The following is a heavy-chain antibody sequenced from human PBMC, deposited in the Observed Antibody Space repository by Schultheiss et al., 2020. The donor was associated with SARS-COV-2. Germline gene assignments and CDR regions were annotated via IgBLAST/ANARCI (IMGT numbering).Heavy chain of an antibody. CDR3: ARDMGSSSFAFDI. CDR2: ISGSGGST. J-gene: IGHJ3*02. Sequence: GGSLRLSCAASGFTFSSYAMSWVRQAPGKGLEWVSAISGSGGSTYYADSVKGRFTISRDNSKNTLYLQMNSLRAEDTAVYYCARDMGSSSFAFDIWGQGTMVTVSS. D-gene: IGHD6-6*01. V-gene: IGHV3-23*01. CDR1: GFTFSSYA.